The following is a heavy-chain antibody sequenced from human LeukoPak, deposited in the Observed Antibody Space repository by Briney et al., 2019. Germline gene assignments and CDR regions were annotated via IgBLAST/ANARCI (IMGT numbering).Heavy chain of an antibody. J-gene: IGHJ5*02. D-gene: IGHD3-3*01. CDR2: INHSGST. CDR1: GGSFSGYY. CDR3: ARGPNYYDFWSGYYRKYNWFDP. Sequence: SETLSLTCAVYGGSFSGYYWSWIRQPPGKGLEWIGEINHSGSTNYNPSLKSRVTISVDTSKNQFSLKLSSVTAADTAVYYCARGPNYYDFWSGYYRKYNWFDPWGQGTLVTVSS. V-gene: IGHV4-34*01.